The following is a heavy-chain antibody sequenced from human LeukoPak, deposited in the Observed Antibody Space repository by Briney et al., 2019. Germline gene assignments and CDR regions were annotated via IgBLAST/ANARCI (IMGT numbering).Heavy chain of an antibody. J-gene: IGHJ4*02. Sequence: GGSLRLSCTTSKFNFNSYGMTWVRQAPGKGLEWVSSISGSGGSTQYAASVQGRFTISRDNSKNTLYLQMNSLRAEDTAVYYCATTRSYSGSYFFGYWGQGTLVTVSS. CDR2: ISGSGGST. V-gene: IGHV3-23*01. CDR3: ATTRSYSGSYFFGY. D-gene: IGHD1-26*01. CDR1: KFNFNSYG.